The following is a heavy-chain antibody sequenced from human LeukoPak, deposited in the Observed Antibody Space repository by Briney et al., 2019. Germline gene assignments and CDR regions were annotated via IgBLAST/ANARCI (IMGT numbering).Heavy chain of an antibody. J-gene: IGHJ2*01. D-gene: IGHD2-21*01. CDR1: GFTFSSYS. Sequence: GGSLRLSCAASGFTFSSYSMNWVRQAPGKGLEWISSISTSSSYIYYVDSVKGRFTISRDNAKNSLYLQMNSLRAEDTAVYYCAIHHLEAYWYFDLWGRGTLVTVSS. CDR3: AIHHLEAYWYFDL. CDR2: ISTSSSYI. V-gene: IGHV3-21*01.